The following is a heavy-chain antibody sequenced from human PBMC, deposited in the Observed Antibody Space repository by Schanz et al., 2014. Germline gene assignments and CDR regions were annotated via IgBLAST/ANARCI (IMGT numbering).Heavy chain of an antibody. Sequence: EAQLLDSGGGLAQPGGSLRLSCAASGFTFNIYAMSWVRQAPGKGLEWVAGISGSGTTTYYAASVKGRFTISRDNSKNTLYLQMNSLRAEDTAVYYCARKVVATIGGYYDNWGQGTLVIVSS. J-gene: IGHJ4*02. CDR2: ISGSGTTT. V-gene: IGHV3-23*01. CDR1: GFTFNIYA. CDR3: ARKVVATIGGYYDN. D-gene: IGHD5-12*01.